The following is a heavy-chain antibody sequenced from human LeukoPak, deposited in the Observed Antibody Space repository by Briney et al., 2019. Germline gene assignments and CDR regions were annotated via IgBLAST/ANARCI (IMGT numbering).Heavy chain of an antibody. V-gene: IGHV4-59*01. CDR2: IYYSGST. D-gene: IGHD3-3*01. CDR1: GESISGFY. J-gene: IGHJ4*02. Sequence: SETLSLTCTVSGESISGFYWNWIRQPPGKGLEWIGYIYYSGSTNYNPSLKSRVTISVDTSKNQFSLKLTSVTAADTAVYYCARNYDFWSGYLDYWGQGTLVTVSS. CDR3: ARNYDFWSGYLDY.